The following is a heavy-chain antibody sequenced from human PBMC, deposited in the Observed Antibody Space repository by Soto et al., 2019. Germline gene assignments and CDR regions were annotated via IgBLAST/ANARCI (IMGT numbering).Heavy chain of an antibody. V-gene: IGHV3-33*01. CDR1: GFTFSSYG. CDR3: ARTGLGYCSGGSCSDFDY. D-gene: IGHD2-15*01. J-gene: IGHJ4*02. Sequence: QVQLVESWGGVVQPGRSLRLSCAASGFTFSSYGMHWVRQAPGKGLEWVAVIWYDGSNKYYADSVKGRFTISRDNSKNTLYLQMNSLRAEDTAVYYCARTGLGYCSGGSCSDFDYWGQGTLVTVSS. CDR2: IWYDGSNK.